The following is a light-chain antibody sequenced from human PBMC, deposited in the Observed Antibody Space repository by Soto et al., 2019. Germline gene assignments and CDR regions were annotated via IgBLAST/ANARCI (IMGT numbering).Light chain of an antibody. J-gene: IGLJ1*01. CDR2: RNN. Sequence: QSVLTQPPSASGTPGQRVTISCSGSSSNIGTDDVFWYLQLPGTAPKLLIYRNNQRPSGVSDRFSGSKSGTSASLAISGLRSEDEADYYCAPWDASLSGYVFGTGTNVTVL. V-gene: IGLV1-47*01. CDR3: APWDASLSGYV. CDR1: SSNIGTDD.